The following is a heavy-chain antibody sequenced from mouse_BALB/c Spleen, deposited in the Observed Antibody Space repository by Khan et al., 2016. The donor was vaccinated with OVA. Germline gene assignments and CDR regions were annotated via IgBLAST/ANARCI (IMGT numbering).Heavy chain of an antibody. V-gene: IGHV1-4*01. CDR3: VRDGDYHRNDGGFAY. J-gene: IGHJ3*01. CDR2: INPSNGYT. D-gene: IGHD2-14*01. CDR1: GYTFTSYT. Sequence: QVRLQQAGAELARPGASVKMSCKASGYTFTSYTIHWIKLRPGQGLEWIGYINPSNGYTNYNQKFKDKATLTADKSSTTAYMELSSMRSGEYALDSWVRDGDYHRNDGGFAYWGQGTLVTVAA.